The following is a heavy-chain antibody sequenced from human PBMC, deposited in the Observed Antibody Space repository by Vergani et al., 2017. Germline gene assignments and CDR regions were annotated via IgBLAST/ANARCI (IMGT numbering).Heavy chain of an antibody. D-gene: IGHD5-12*01. CDR3: ARFRGPDIVGTAFDF. J-gene: IGHJ4*02. CDR1: GGSFSVYY. V-gene: IGHV4-34*01. CDR2: INDIGST. Sequence: QVQLQQWGAGLLKPSETLSLTCGVYGGSFSVYYWSWIRQSPGKGLEWIGAINDIGSTNYNPPLKSRVTISVDTSKTQFSLRLNSVTAADTAVYYCARFRGPDIVGTAFDFWAQGTLVTVSS.